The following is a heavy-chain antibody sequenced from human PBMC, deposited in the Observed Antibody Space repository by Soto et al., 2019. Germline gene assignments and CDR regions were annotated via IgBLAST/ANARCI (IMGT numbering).Heavy chain of an antibody. J-gene: IGHJ4*02. Sequence: PGGSLRLSCAASGFTFSSYGMHWVRQAPGKGLEWVAVISYDGSNKYYADSVKGRFTISRDNSKNTLYLQMNSLRAEDTAVYYCAKDSGTKTVTPTYYFDYWGQGTLVTVSS. V-gene: IGHV3-30*18. CDR3: AKDSGTKTVTPTYYFDY. CDR2: ISYDGSNK. CDR1: GFTFSSYG. D-gene: IGHD4-17*01.